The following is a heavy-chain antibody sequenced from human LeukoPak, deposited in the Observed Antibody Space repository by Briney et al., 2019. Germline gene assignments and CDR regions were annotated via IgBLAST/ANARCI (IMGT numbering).Heavy chain of an antibody. D-gene: IGHD3-9*01. CDR1: GYTFTGYY. J-gene: IGHJ4*02. Sequence: VASVKVSCKASGYTFTGYYMHWVRQAPGQGLEWMGWINPNSGGTDYAQKFQGRVTMTRDTSISTAYMELSRLRSDDTAVYYCARAASYDILTGYYTATGYVDYWGQGTLVTVSS. CDR2: INPNSGGT. CDR3: ARAASYDILTGYYTATGYVDY. V-gene: IGHV1-2*02.